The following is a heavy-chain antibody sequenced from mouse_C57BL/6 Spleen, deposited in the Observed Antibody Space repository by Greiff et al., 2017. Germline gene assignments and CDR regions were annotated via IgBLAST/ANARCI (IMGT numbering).Heavy chain of an antibody. CDR2: IDPSDSYT. V-gene: IGHV1-69*01. Sequence: QVQLQQPGAELVMPGASVKLSCKASGYTFTSYWMHWVKQRPGQGLGWIGEIDPSDSYTNYNQKFKGKSTLTVDKSSSTAYMQLGSLTSEDSAVYYCARSLSYAMDYWGQGTSVTVSS. CDR1: GYTFTSYW. J-gene: IGHJ4*01. CDR3: ARSLSYAMDY. D-gene: IGHD6-5*01.